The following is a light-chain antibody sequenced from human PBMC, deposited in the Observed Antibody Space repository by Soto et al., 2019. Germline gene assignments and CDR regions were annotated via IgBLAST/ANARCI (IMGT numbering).Light chain of an antibody. Sequence: QSVLTQPRSVSGSPGQSVTISCTGTSSDVGRYNYVSWYQQHPGKAPKVMIYDVSERPSGAPDRFSGSKSGNTASLTISGLQAEDEADYYCCSYAGSPRYVFGTGTKVTVL. CDR3: CSYAGSPRYV. CDR2: DVS. CDR1: SSDVGRYNY. J-gene: IGLJ1*01. V-gene: IGLV2-11*01.